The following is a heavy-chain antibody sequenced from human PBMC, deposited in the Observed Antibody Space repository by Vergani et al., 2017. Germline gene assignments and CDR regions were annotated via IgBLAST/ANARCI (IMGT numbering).Heavy chain of an antibody. CDR1: GFTFSSYG. V-gene: IGHV3-30*18. D-gene: IGHD3-3*01. CDR3: AKSSPDYDCWSGPSFDY. CDR2: ISYDGSNK. Sequence: QVQLVESGGGVVQPGRSLRLSCAASGFTFSSYGMHWVRQAPGKGLEWVAVISYDGSNKYYADSVKGRFTISRDNSKNTLYLQMNSLRAEDTAVYYCAKSSPDYDCWSGPSFDYWGQGTLVTVSS. J-gene: IGHJ4*02.